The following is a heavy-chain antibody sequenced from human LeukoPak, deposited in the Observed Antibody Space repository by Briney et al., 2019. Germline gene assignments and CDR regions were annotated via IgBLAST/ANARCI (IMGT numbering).Heavy chain of an antibody. Sequence: GGSLRLSCAASGFTFSSYWMSWVRQAPGKGLEWVSVIYSGGSTYYADSVKGRFTVSRDNSKNTLYLQMNSLRAEDTAVYYCAKGTGYSSGWYSDYWGQGTLVTVSS. V-gene: IGHV3-23*03. CDR1: GFTFSSYW. CDR3: AKGTGYSSGWYSDY. J-gene: IGHJ4*02. CDR2: IYSGGST. D-gene: IGHD6-19*01.